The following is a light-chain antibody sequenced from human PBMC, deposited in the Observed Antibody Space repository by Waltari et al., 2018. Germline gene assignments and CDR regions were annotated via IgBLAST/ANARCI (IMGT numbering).Light chain of an antibody. J-gene: IGLJ2*01. Sequence: QSVLAQPPSASGTLGHRITISCSGSNSNIGSNTVNWYQQFPGTAPRLLIYSNNQRPSGVPDRFSASKSGSSAALAIYGLHSEDEADYYCSTWDDRLTGVVFGGGTKVTVL. CDR2: SNN. CDR1: NSNIGSNT. V-gene: IGLV1-44*01. CDR3: STWDDRLTGVV.